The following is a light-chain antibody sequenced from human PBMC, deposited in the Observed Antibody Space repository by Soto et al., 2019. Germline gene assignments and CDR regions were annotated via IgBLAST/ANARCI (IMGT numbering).Light chain of an antibody. V-gene: IGLV1-51*02. Sequence: QSVLTQPPSVSAAPGQKVTISCSGSSSNIGNNYVSWYQQLPGTAPKLLIYENNKRPSGIPDRFSGSKSGTPATLGITGLQTGDEADYYCGTWDSSLSARVFGGGTKLTVL. CDR2: ENN. CDR1: SSNIGNNY. CDR3: GTWDSSLSARV. J-gene: IGLJ3*02.